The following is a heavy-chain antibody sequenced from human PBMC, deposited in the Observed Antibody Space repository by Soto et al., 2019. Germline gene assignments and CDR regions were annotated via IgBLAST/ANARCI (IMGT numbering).Heavy chain of an antibody. V-gene: IGHV1-46*01. CDR2: INPSGGST. J-gene: IGHJ4*02. CDR1: GYTFTSYY. Sequence: ASVKVSCKASGYTFTSYYIHWVRQAPGQGLEWMGIINPSGGSTSYAQKFQGRVTMTRDTSTSTVYMELSSLRSEDTAVYYCARNEASGWYVYWGQGTLVTVSS. D-gene: IGHD6-19*01. CDR3: ARNEASGWYVY.